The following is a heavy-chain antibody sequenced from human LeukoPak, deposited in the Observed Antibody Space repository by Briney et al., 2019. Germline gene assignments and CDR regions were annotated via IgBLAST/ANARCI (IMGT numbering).Heavy chain of an antibody. CDR2: INAGNGNT. V-gene: IGHV1-3*01. J-gene: IGHJ6*02. CDR1: GYTFTSYA. CDR3: ARADYYYYGMDV. Sequence: ASVKVSCKASGYTFTSYAMHWVRQAPGQRLEWMGWINAGNGNTKYSQKFQGRVTITRDTSASTAYMELSSLRSEDTAVYYCARADYYYYGMDVWGQGATVTVSS.